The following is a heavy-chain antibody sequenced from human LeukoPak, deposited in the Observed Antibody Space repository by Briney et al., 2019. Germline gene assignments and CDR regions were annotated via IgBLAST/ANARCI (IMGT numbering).Heavy chain of an antibody. CDR2: IYSGGST. V-gene: IGHV3-53*01. Sequence: GGTLRLSWAASGFTFSNHGMNWVRQAPGKGLEWVSVIYSGGSTYYADSVKGRSTTSRDNSKNTLYLQMNSLRAEDTAVYYCARGGGHLGYWGQGTLVTVSS. D-gene: IGHD7-27*01. CDR1: GFTFSNHG. CDR3: ARGGGHLGY. J-gene: IGHJ4*02.